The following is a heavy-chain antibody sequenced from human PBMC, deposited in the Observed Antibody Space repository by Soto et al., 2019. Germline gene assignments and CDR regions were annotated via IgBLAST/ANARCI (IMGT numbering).Heavy chain of an antibody. D-gene: IGHD3-10*02. CDR2: INANGAET. CDR1: GYSFSGSH. Sequence: ASVKVSCKASGYSFSGSHIHWVRQAPGQGLQWMGWINANGAETKYAQTFQGRVTMTSDTSISTAYMELSRLTSDDTAVYFCARDPSIVKFGEIMSGGGMDVWGQGTTVTVLL. CDR3: ARDPSIVKFGEIMSGGGMDV. V-gene: IGHV1-2*02. J-gene: IGHJ6*02.